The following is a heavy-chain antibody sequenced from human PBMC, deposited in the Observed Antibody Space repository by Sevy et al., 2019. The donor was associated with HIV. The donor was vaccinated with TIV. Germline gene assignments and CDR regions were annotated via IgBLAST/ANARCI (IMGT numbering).Heavy chain of an antibody. V-gene: IGHV1-2*02. CDR1: GYTFTGHY. Sequence: ASVKVSCKASGYTFTGHYLHWVRQAPGQGLEWMGWIDPISGGTKHEQNFKGRVTMARDTSIRTAYMELSSLRFDDTAMYYCVRIRFQTGAFDSWGQGTLVTVSS. D-gene: IGHD7-27*01. CDR3: VRIRFQTGAFDS. J-gene: IGHJ4*02. CDR2: IDPISGGT.